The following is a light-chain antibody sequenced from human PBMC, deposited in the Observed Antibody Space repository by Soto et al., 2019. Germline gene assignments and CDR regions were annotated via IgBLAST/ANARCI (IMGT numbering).Light chain of an antibody. CDR2: SAS. CDR3: LQNYSYPWT. J-gene: IGKJ1*01. V-gene: IGKV1-6*01. Sequence: AIQMTQSPSSLSASVGDRVTITCRASQGIRNDLGWYQQKPGKAPKLLIFSASNLQTGAPSRFSGSGAGTDIPLTISILQPEDFATYYCLQNYSYPWTFGQGTKVEIK. CDR1: QGIRND.